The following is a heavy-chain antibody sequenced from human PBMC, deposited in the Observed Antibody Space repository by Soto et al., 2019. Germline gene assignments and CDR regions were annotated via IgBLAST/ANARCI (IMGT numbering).Heavy chain of an antibody. CDR3: ARVRFGSNGRRFDP. D-gene: IGHD3-10*01. V-gene: IGHV4-34*01. J-gene: IGHJ5*02. CDR1: GGSFSGYY. CDR2: INHSGST. Sequence: NPSETLSLTCAVYGGSFSGYYWSWIRQPPGKGLEWIGEINHSGSTNYNPSLKSRVTISVDTSKNQFSLKLSSVTAADTAVYYCARVRFGSNGRRFDPWGQGTLVTVSS.